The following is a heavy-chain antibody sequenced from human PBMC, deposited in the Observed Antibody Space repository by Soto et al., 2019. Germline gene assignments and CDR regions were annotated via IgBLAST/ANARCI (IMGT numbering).Heavy chain of an antibody. Sequence: KTSETLSLTCTVSGGSISSGGYYWSWIRQHPGKGLEWIGYIYYSGSTYYNPSLKSRVTISVDTSKNQFSLKLSSVTAADTAVYYCARASGERADTALGEGILDYYGMDVWGQGTTVTVSS. CDR3: ARASGERADTALGEGILDYYGMDV. V-gene: IGHV4-31*03. D-gene: IGHD5-18*01. CDR1: GGSISSGGYY. J-gene: IGHJ6*02. CDR2: IYYSGST.